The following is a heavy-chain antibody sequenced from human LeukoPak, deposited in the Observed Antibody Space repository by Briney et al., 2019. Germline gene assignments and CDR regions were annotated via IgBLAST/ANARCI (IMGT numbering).Heavy chain of an antibody. V-gene: IGHV1-2*02. CDR2: INPNSGET. J-gene: IGHJ4*02. CDR1: GYTFTDYY. Sequence: ASVRVSCKTSGYTFTDYYIHWVRQAPGQGLEWMGWINPNSGETNSAQKFQGRVTMTGDTSISTAYMELRRVTSDDTAVYYCARDRDYSNTGGGFDYWGQGTLVTVSS. D-gene: IGHD4-11*01. CDR3: ARDRDYSNTGGGFDY.